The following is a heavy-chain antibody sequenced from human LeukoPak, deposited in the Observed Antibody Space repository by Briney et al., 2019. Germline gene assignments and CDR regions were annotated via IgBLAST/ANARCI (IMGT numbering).Heavy chain of an antibody. J-gene: IGHJ6*03. D-gene: IGHD3-10*01. CDR2: INHSGST. V-gene: IGHV4-34*01. Sequence: SETLSLTCAVYGGSFSGYYWSWIREPPGKGLEWIGEINHSGSTNYNPSLKSRVTISADTSKNQFSLKLSSVTAADTAVYYCARGPRFTSYYYYYYYMDVWGKGTTVTVSS. CDR3: ARGPRFTSYYYYYYYMDV. CDR1: GGSFSGYY.